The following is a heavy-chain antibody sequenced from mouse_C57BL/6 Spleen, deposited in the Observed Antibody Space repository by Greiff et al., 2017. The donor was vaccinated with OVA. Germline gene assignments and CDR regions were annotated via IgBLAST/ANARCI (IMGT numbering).Heavy chain of an antibody. CDR2: ISDGGSYT. Sequence: EVMLVESGGGLVKPGGSLKLSCAASGFTFSSYAMSWVRQTPEKRLEWVATISDGGSYTYYPDNVKGRFTISRDNAKNNLYLQMSHLKSEDTAMYYCARDYYGNLYYAMDYWGQGTSVTVSS. J-gene: IGHJ4*01. D-gene: IGHD2-1*01. V-gene: IGHV5-4*01. CDR3: ARDYYGNLYYAMDY. CDR1: GFTFSSYA.